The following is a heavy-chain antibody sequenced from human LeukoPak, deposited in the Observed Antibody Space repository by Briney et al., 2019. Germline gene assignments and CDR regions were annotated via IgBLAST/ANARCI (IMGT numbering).Heavy chain of an antibody. CDR1: GFDFSTYA. Sequence: PGGSLRLSCAASGFDFSTYAINWVRQAPGKGLEWVSSISTMSNYIFYGDSVKGRFTISRDNAKNSVYLQMNSLRPEDTAMYYCARDTRGESDYWGHGTLVTVSS. J-gene: IGHJ4*01. D-gene: IGHD2-2*01. CDR3: ARDTRGESDY. V-gene: IGHV3-21*01. CDR2: ISTMSNYI.